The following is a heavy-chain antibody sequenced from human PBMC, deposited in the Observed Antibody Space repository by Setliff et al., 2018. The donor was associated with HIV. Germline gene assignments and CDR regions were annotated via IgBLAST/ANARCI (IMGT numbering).Heavy chain of an antibody. CDR3: ARAHFLVAMTRNWFDP. V-gene: IGHV1-2*06. CDR2: INPKSGVA. J-gene: IGHJ5*02. D-gene: IGHD5-12*01. Sequence: ASVKVSCKASGYTFIDYFMHWVRQAPGQGLEWIGRINPKSGVADYLKKFQGRVTMTTDTSTNTAHMELIRPRFDDTAVYYCARAHFLVAMTRNWFDPWGQGTLVTVS. CDR1: GYTFIDYF.